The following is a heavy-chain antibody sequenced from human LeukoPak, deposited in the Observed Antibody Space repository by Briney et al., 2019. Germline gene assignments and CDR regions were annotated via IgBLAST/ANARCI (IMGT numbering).Heavy chain of an antibody. J-gene: IGHJ6*03. CDR3: AKDRNYDFWSGYLTGYMDV. CDR1: GFTFSSYG. D-gene: IGHD3-3*01. CDR2: IRYDGGNN. V-gene: IGHV3-30*02. Sequence: GGSLTLSCAASGFTFSSYGMHWVRQVPGKGLEWVTFIRYDGGNNYQADSVKGRFTISRDNSKNTVYLQMNSLRAEDTAVYYCAKDRNYDFWSGYLTGYMDVWGKGTTVTVSS.